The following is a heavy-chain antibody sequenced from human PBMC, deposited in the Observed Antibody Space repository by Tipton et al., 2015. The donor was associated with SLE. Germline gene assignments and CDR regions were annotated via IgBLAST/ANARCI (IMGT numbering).Heavy chain of an antibody. CDR2: ISSSGSTI. CDR3: ARGGVYNWKTCFDY. J-gene: IGHJ4*02. Sequence: GSLRLSCAASGFTFSSYEMNWVRQAPGKGLEWVSYISSSGSTIYYADSVKGRFTISRDNAKNSLYLQMNSLRAEDTAVYYCARGGVYNWKTCFDYWGQGTLVTVSS. V-gene: IGHV3-48*03. CDR1: GFTFSSYE. D-gene: IGHD1-20*01.